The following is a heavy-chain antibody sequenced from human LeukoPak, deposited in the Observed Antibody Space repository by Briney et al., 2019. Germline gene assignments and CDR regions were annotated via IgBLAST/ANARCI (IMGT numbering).Heavy chain of an antibody. CDR2: ISSTSTYI. V-gene: IGHV3-21*01. Sequence: GGSLRLSCAASGFTFSTYSMNWVRQAPGKGLEWVSSISSTSTYIYYANSVKGRFTISRDNAKNSLYLQMNSLRAEDTAVYYCTRDCGGDCYRDYWGQGTLVTVSS. J-gene: IGHJ4*02. D-gene: IGHD2-21*02. CDR1: GFTFSTYS. CDR3: TRDCGGDCYRDY.